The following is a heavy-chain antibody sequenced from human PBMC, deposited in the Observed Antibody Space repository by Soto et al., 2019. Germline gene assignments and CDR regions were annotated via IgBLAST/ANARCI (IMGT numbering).Heavy chain of an antibody. CDR3: AKDPTIYPYSSGW. J-gene: IGHJ4*02. V-gene: IGHV3-23*01. Sequence: EVQLLESGGGLVQPGGSLRLSCAASGFTFSSYAMRWVRQAPGKGLEWVSAISGSGGSTYYADSVKGRFTISRDNSKNKLYLQMNSLRAEDTAAYYCAKDPTIYPYSSGWWGQGTLVTVSS. D-gene: IGHD6-19*01. CDR1: GFTFSSYA. CDR2: ISGSGGST.